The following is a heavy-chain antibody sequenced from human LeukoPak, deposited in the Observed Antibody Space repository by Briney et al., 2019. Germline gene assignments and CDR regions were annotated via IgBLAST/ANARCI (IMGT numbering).Heavy chain of an antibody. CDR2: IYPGDSDI. D-gene: IGHD4-17*01. CDR3: VRQEVGSYGDYDDY. Sequence: GESLKISCKGSGYRFTSYWIGWVRQMPGKGLECMGLIYPGDSDIRYSPSFQGQVTISADKSITTAYLQWRSLKASDTAMYYCVRQEVGSYGDYDDYWGQGTLVTVSS. J-gene: IGHJ4*02. V-gene: IGHV5-51*01. CDR1: GYRFTSYW.